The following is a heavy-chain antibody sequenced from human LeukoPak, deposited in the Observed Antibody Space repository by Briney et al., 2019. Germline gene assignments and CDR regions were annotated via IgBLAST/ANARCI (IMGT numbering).Heavy chain of an antibody. J-gene: IGHJ6*03. D-gene: IGHD3-10*01. CDR1: GVSISSYY. CDR2: IYTSGST. CDR3: VSGYYYMDV. V-gene: IGHV4-4*07. Sequence: PSETLSFTCTVSGVSISSYYWSWIRQPAGKGLEWIGCIYTSGSTNYNPSLESRVTMSLDTSKNQFSLRLSSVTAADTAVYYCVSGYYYMDVWGKGTTVTVSS.